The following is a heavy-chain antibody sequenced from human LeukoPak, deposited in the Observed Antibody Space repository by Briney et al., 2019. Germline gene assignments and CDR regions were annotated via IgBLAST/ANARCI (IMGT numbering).Heavy chain of an antibody. J-gene: IGHJ4*02. D-gene: IGHD1-14*01. CDR2: ISSGGSTI. Sequence: GGSLRLSCAASGFTFSSYSMNWVRQAPGKGLEWVSYISSGGSTIYYADSVRGRFTISRDTAKNSLYLEMNTLRDGDTAMYHCVRGDQEASEPAFDYWGQGTLVTVSS. V-gene: IGHV3-48*02. CDR1: GFTFSSYS. CDR3: VRGDQEASEPAFDY.